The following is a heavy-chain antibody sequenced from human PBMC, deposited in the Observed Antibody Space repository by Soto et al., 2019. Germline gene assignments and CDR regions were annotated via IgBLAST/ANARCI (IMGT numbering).Heavy chain of an antibody. D-gene: IGHD5-12*01. CDR2: IIPIFGTA. CDR3: ARVPRWLQLGDAFDI. V-gene: IGHV1-69*13. CDR1: GGTFSSYA. J-gene: IGHJ3*02. Sequence: ASVKVSCKASGGTFSSYAISWVRQAPGQGLEWMRGIIPIFGTANYAQKFQGRVTITADESTSTAYMELSSLRSEDTAVYYCARVPRWLQLGDAFDIWGQGTMVTVSS.